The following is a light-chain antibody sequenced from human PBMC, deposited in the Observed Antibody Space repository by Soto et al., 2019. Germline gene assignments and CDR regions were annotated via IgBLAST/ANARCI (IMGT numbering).Light chain of an antibody. CDR1: RSVSASY. V-gene: IGKV3-20*01. J-gene: IGKJ4*01. CDR3: LQDYNYPLT. Sequence: EIVLTQSPGTLSLSPGERATLSCRASRSVSASYLAWYQQKPGQAPRLLIYGASSRATGFPDRFSGSGSGTDFTLTISSLQPEDSATYFCLQDYNYPLTFGGGTKVEIK. CDR2: GAS.